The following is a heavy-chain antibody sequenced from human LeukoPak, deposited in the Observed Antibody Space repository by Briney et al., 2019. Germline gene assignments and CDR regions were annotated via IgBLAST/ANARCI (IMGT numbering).Heavy chain of an antibody. CDR3: AKEFSWIQLWSGGFDI. Sequence: GGSLRLSCAASGFTFSSYGMTWVRQAPGKGLEWVAVISYDGSNKYYADSVKGRFTISRDNSKNTLYLQMNSLRAEDTAVYYCAKEFSWIQLWSGGFDIWGQGTMVAVSS. J-gene: IGHJ3*02. V-gene: IGHV3-30*12. D-gene: IGHD5-18*01. CDR1: GFTFSSYG. CDR2: ISYDGSNK.